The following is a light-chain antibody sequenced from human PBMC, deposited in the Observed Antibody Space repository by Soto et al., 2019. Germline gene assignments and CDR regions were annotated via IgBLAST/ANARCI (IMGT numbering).Light chain of an antibody. CDR1: QSVSSNY. V-gene: IGKV3-20*01. Sequence: EIVLTQSPGTLSLSPGERATLSCRASQSVSSNYLAWYQQKPGQAPRLLIYGASSRATVIPDRFSGSGSGTEFTLTISRLEPEDFAVFYCQQYGSSPRTFGQGTKVEI. CDR2: GAS. CDR3: QQYGSSPRT. J-gene: IGKJ1*01.